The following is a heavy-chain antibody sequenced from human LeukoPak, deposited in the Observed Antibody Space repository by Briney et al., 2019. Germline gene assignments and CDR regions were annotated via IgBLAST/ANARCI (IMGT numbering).Heavy chain of an antibody. CDR2: ISSSGSTI. D-gene: IGHD4-17*01. J-gene: IGHJ6*02. CDR1: GFTFSDYY. V-gene: IGHV3-11*01. Sequence: GGSLRLSCAASGFTFSDYYMSWIRQAPGKGLEWVSYISSSGSTIYYADSVKGRFTISRDNARNSLYLQMNSLRAEDTAVYYCARDDDLGEPMDVWGQGTTVTVSS. CDR3: ARDDDLGEPMDV.